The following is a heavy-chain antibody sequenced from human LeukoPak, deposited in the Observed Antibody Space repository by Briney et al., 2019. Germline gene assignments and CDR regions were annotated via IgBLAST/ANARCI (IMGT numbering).Heavy chain of an antibody. V-gene: IGHV2-5*02. CDR3: TQRRGDGSFDY. CDR1: GFSLSTSGVG. CDR2: IYWDDDK. J-gene: IGHJ4*02. D-gene: IGHD3-10*01. Sequence: SGPTLVKPTQTLTLTCTFSGFSLSTSGVGVGWIRQPPGKALYWLALIYWDDDKRYSPSLKSRLTITKDTSKNQVVLTMTNMDPVDTATYYCTQRRGDGSFDYWGQGTLVTVSS.